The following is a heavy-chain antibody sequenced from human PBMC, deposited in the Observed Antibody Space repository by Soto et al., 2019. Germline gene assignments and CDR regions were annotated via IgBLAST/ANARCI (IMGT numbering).Heavy chain of an antibody. CDR3: ARVSSLYRGYDPYWFHA. J-gene: IGHJ5*02. CDR2: MNPSSGNT. D-gene: IGHD5-12*01. V-gene: IGHV1-8*01. Sequence: QRLEWMGWMNPSSGNTGYAQKFQGRVTMTRSTSISTAYMELSSLRSEDTAVYYCARVSSLYRGYDPYWFHAWGQGTLVTV.